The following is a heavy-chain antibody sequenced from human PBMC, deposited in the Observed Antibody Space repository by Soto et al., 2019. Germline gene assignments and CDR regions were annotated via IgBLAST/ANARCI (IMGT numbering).Heavy chain of an antibody. V-gene: IGHV3-72*01. CDR2: SRNKANSYTT. Sequence: EVQLVESGGGLVQPGGSLRLSCAASGFTFSHHYMDWVRQAPGKGLEWVGRSRNKANSYTTEYAASVRGRFTISRDDSKNSLYLQMNSLKTEDTAVYYCARDLGFWGQGTLVTVSS. J-gene: IGHJ4*02. CDR3: ARDLGF. CDR1: GFTFSHHY.